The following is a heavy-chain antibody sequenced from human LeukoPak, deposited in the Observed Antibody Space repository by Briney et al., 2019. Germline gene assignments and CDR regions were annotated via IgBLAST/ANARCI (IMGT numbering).Heavy chain of an antibody. CDR1: GYTLTELS. CDR3: ARVGRDYYDSSGYYPFDY. CDR2: FDPEDGET. Sequence: ASVKVSCKVSGYTLTELSMHWVRQAPGKGLEWMGGFDPEDGETIYAQKFQGRVTITADKSTSTAYMELSSLRSEDTAVYYCARVGRDYYDSSGYYPFDYWGQGTLVTVSS. V-gene: IGHV1-24*01. J-gene: IGHJ4*02. D-gene: IGHD3-22*01.